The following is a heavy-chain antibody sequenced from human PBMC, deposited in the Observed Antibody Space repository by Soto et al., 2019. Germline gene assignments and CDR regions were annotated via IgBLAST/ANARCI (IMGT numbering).Heavy chain of an antibody. CDR2: ISYDGTNK. CDR1: GFAFSDYG. CDR3: ASWNGRSTNAFFSGPFDF. Sequence: QVQLVESGGGVVQPGRSLRLSCAASGFAFSDYGMHWVRQAPGKGLEWVAVISYDGTNKYYAVSVKGRFTISRDNTKNTVFLQLDSLRPDDTSLYYCASWNGRSTNAFFSGPFDFWGQGTLVTVSS. J-gene: IGHJ4*02. V-gene: IGHV3-30*03. D-gene: IGHD1-1*01.